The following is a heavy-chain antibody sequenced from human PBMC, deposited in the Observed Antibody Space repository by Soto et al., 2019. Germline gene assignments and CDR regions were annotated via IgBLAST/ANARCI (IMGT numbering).Heavy chain of an antibody. J-gene: IGHJ6*03. CDR2: IHHNGTT. D-gene: IGHD3-10*01. CDR1: GFTFSCYA. Sequence: GSLRLSCAPSGFTFSCYAMSWLRQAPGKGLEWIGEIHHNGTTNYNPSLKSRVTISVDKSNDLFSLNLRSVTAADTAVYYCARKRDSLVRGIKGYFYYYFMDVWGRGTTVTVSS. V-gene: IGHV4-4*02. CDR3: ARKRDSLVRGIKGYFYYYFMDV.